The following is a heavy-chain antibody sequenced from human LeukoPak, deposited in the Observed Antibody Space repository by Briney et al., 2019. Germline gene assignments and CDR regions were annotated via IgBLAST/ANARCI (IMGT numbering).Heavy chain of an antibody. D-gene: IGHD3-9*01. V-gene: IGHV3-13*01. CDR1: GFTFSSYD. Sequence: AGGSLRLSCAASGFTFSSYDMHWVRQPTGKGLEWVSAIGTAGDTYYSHSVKGRFTISRENAKNSLYLHMNSLSAGDTAVYFCARGHMLTGYYNFAWFDPWGQGTLVTVFS. CDR3: ARGHMLTGYYNFAWFDP. CDR2: IGTAGDT. J-gene: IGHJ5*02.